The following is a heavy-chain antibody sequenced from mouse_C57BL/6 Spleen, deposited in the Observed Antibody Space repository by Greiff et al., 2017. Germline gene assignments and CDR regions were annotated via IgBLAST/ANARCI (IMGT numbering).Heavy chain of an antibody. CDR3: ARGVYYGFDY. CDR2: IDPSDSYT. CDR1: GYTFTSYW. V-gene: IGHV1-69*01. Sequence: QVQLQQPGAELVMPGASVKLSCKASGYTFTSYWMHWVKQRPGQGLEWIGEIDPSDSYTNYNQKFKGKSTLTVDKSSSTAYMQLSSLTSEDSAVYYCARGVYYGFDYWGQGTTLTVSS. J-gene: IGHJ2*01. D-gene: IGHD2-1*01.